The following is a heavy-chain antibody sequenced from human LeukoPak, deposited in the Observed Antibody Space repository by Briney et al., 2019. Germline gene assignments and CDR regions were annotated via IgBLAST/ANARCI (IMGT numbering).Heavy chain of an antibody. D-gene: IGHD2-8*02. CDR3: AGHHPRNTVDF. CDR1: GGSISSYY. CDR2: ISDIGSI. V-gene: IGHV4-59*08. J-gene: IGHJ4*02. Sequence: PSETLSLTRTVSGGSISSYYWSWIRQPPGKGLEWIAYISDIGSINYNPSLESRVTISLDTSKNQFSLKLSSVTAADTAVYYCAGHHPRNTVDFWGQGTLVTVSS.